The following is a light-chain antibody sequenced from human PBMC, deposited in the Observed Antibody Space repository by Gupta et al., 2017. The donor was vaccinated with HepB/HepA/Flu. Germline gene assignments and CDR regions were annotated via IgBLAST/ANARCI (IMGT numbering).Light chain of an antibody. V-gene: IGKV3-15*01. Sequence: TQSPATLSVSPGETITLSCRASHFVSVGVAWYAQRPGQAPRLLIYDASSRAADVPSRFTGAGFGTDFTLTITSLQSEDVGIYHCQQYDDGPRITFGPGTRVDI. CDR3: QQYDDGPRIT. J-gene: IGKJ3*01. CDR2: DAS. CDR1: HFVSVG.